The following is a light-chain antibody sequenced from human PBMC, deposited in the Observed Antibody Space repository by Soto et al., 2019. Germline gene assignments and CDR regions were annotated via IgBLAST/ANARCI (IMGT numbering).Light chain of an antibody. J-gene: IGLJ2*01. V-gene: IGLV2-14*01. CDR1: SSDVGGYNY. CDR3: SSYTSSSTVL. Sequence: QSALTQPASVSGSPGQSITISCTGTSSDVGGYNYVSWYQQHPGKAPKLMIYEVTNRPSGVSHRFSGSKSGNTASLTISGLQAEDEADYYCSSYTSSSTVLFGGGTKLTLL. CDR2: EVT.